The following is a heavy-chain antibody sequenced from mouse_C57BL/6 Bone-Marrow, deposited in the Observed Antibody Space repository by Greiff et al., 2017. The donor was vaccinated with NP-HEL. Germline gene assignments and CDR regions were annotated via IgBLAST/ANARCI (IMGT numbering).Heavy chain of an antibody. V-gene: IGHV1-55*01. CDR2: IYPGSGST. Sequence: QVQLQQPGAELVKPGASVKMSCKASGYTFTSYWITWVKQRPGQGLKWIGDIYPGSGSTNYNEKFKSKATLTVDTSSSTAYMQLSSLTSEDSAVYYCAGIYYGNYYAMDYWGQGTSVTVSS. D-gene: IGHD2-1*01. J-gene: IGHJ4*01. CDR1: GYTFTSYW. CDR3: AGIYYGNYYAMDY.